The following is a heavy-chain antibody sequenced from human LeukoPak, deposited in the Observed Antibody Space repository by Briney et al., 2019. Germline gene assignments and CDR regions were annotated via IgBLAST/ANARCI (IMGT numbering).Heavy chain of an antibody. D-gene: IGHD4-23*01. CDR2: ISSSSSYI. CDR3: ARVKDYGGNEAFDI. CDR1: GFTFSSYS. J-gene: IGHJ3*02. V-gene: IGHV3-21*01. Sequence: SGGSLRLSCAASGFTFSSYSMNWVRQAPGKGLEWVSSISSSSSYIYYADSVKGRFTISRDNAKNSLYLQMNSLRAEDTAVYYCARVKDYGGNEAFDIWGQGTMVTVSS.